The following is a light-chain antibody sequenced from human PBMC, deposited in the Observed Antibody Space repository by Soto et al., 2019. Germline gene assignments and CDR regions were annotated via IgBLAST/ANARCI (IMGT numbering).Light chain of an antibody. Sequence: QPVLTQPPSRSRTPGQRVTISCSGRRSNIGPNYVYWYQQVPGTAPKLLIYSNSYRPSGVPDRFSGSKSGTSASLAIRGLRSDDEADYSCAAWDDSLSGPVFGGGTKFTGL. CDR3: AAWDDSLSGPV. CDR1: RSNIGPNY. V-gene: IGLV1-47*02. J-gene: IGLJ3*02. CDR2: SNS.